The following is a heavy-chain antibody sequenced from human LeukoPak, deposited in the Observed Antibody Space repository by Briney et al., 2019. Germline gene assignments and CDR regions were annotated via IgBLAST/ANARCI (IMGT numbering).Heavy chain of an antibody. V-gene: IGHV1-2*02. J-gene: IGHJ4*02. CDR3: ARVSGYDLFTFDY. CDR1: GGTLSRYA. CDR2: INPNSGGT. D-gene: IGHD5-12*01. Sequence: ASVKVSCKASGGTLSRYAISWVRQAPGQGLEWMGWINPNSGGTNYAQKFQGRVTMTRDTSISTAYMERSRLRSDDTAVYYCARVSGYDLFTFDYWGQGTPVTVSS.